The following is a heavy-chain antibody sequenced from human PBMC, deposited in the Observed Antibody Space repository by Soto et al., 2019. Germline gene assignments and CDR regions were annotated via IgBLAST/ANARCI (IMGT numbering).Heavy chain of an antibody. V-gene: IGHV3-66*01. CDR1: GFTVSTKY. J-gene: IGHJ4*02. CDR3: ARDPWAADY. D-gene: IGHD3-16*01. Sequence: EVQLVESGGGLVQPGGSLRLSCAASGFTVSTKYMSWVRQAPGKGLEWVSVIYSGGSTFYADSGRGRFTISRDNSKNTVNLQMYSLRAEDTAVYYCARDPWAADYWGQGTLVTVSS. CDR2: IYSGGST.